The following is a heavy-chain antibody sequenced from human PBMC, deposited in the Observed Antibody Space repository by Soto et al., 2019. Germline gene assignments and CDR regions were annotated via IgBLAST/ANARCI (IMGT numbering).Heavy chain of an antibody. D-gene: IGHD3-22*01. V-gene: IGHV1-69*01. Sequence: QVQLVQSGAEVKKPGSSVKVSCKASGGTFSSYAISWVRQAPGQGLEWMGGIIPIFGTANYAQKFQGRVTITADESTSTAYMELSSLRSEDTAVYYCATTPAPHDYYDSSGYPRTYNWFDPWGQGTLVTVSS. CDR2: IIPIFGTA. CDR3: ATTPAPHDYYDSSGYPRTYNWFDP. J-gene: IGHJ5*02. CDR1: GGTFSSYA.